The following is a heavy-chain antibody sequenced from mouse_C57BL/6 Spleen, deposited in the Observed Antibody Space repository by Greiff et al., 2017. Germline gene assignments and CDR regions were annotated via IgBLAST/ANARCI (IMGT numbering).Heavy chain of an antibody. CDR2: INPSTGGT. V-gene: IGHV1-42*01. CDR1: GYSFTGYY. J-gene: IGHJ4*01. Sequence: VQLKQSGPELVKPGASVKISCKASGYSFTGYYMNWVKQSPEKSLEWIGEINPSTGGTTYNQKFKAKATLTVDTSSSTAYMQLKSLTSEDSAVYYCAKQAFYAMDYWGQGTSVTVSS. CDR3: AKQAFYAMDY. D-gene: IGHD3-2*02.